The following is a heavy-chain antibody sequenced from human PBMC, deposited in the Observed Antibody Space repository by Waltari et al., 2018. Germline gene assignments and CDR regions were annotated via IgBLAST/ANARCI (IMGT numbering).Heavy chain of an antibody. CDR3: ARGMFAPSLSFGGSYRTFDY. CDR2: INPNSGGT. D-gene: IGHD3-16*02. V-gene: IGHV1-2*02. J-gene: IGHJ4*02. CDR1: GYTFTGYY. Sequence: QVQLVQSGAEVKKPGASVQVSCKASGYTFTGYYMHWVRQAPGQGLESMGWINPNSGGTNYAQTFQGRVNMTRDTSISTAYMELSRLRSDDTAVYYCARGMFAPSLSFGGSYRTFDYWGQGTLVTVSS.